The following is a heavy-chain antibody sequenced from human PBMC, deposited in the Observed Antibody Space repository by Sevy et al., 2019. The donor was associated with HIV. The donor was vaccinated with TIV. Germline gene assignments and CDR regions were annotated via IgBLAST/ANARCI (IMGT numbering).Heavy chain of an antibody. D-gene: IGHD6-13*01. CDR3: ARGVASSGAYKFDY. CDR2: IFYSGST. Sequence: SETLSLTCTVSGGSVGNDDYYWSWIRQPPGKGLEWIGYIFYSGSTYYNPSLKSRGSISVDTSKNPFSLRLRSVTAADTAVYYCARGVASSGAYKFDYWGPGTLVTVS. J-gene: IGHJ4*02. V-gene: IGHV4-30-4*01. CDR1: GGSVGNDDYY.